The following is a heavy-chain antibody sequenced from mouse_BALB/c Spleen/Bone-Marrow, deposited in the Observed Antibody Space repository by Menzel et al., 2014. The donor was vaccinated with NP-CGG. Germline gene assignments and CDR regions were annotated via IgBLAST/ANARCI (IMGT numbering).Heavy chain of an antibody. V-gene: IGHV5-12-2*01. CDR2: ISNGGGST. D-gene: IGHD2-1*01. J-gene: IGHJ2*01. CDR3: ARQIYFPYFDY. Sequence: EVQVVESGGGLVQPGGSLKLSCAASGFTFSSYTMSWVRQTPEKRLEWVAYISNGGGSTYYPDTVKGRFTISRDNAENTLYPQMSSLKSEDTAMYYCARQIYFPYFDYWGQGTTLTVSS. CDR1: GFTFSSYT.